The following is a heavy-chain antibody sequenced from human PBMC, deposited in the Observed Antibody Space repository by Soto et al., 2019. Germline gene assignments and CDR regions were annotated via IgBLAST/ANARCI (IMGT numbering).Heavy chain of an antibody. CDR3: AKDYYDILTGYLYYYYYGMDV. Sequence: GGSLRLSCAASGFTLSSYGMHWVRQAPGKGLEWVAVISYDGSNKYYADSVKGRFTISRDNSKNTLYLQMNSLRAEDTAVYYCAKDYYDILTGYLYYYYYGMDVWGRGTTVSVSS. D-gene: IGHD3-9*01. V-gene: IGHV3-30*18. J-gene: IGHJ6*02. CDR1: GFTLSSYG. CDR2: ISYDGSNK.